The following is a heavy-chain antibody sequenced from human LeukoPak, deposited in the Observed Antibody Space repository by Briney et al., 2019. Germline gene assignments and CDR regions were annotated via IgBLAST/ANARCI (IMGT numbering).Heavy chain of an antibody. CDR1: GFTFGDYA. J-gene: IGHJ4*01. CDR3: ASPDFDY. CDR2: IRSKTYGGTT. V-gene: IGHV3-49*04. Sequence: GGSLRLSCTTSGFTFGDYAMSWVRQAPGKGLEWVGFIRSKTYGGTTEYAASVKGRFIISRDDSKSTAYLQMNSLKTGDTAVCYCASPDFDYWGQGTLVTVSS.